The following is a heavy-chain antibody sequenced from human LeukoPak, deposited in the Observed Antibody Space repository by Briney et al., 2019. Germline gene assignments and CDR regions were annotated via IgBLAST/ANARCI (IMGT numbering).Heavy chain of an antibody. Sequence: GGSLRLSCAASGFTFSTSWMSWVRQAPGKGLEWVARIKSKTDGGTIGYAAPAKGRFTISRDDSKYTLYLQMNSLKTEDTAVYYCTNGVDWGQGTLVTVSS. CDR3: TNGVD. CDR1: GFTFSTSW. CDR2: IKSKTDGGTI. V-gene: IGHV3-15*01. J-gene: IGHJ4*02.